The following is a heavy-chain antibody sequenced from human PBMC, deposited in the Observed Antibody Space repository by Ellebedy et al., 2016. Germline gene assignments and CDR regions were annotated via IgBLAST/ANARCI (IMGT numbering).Heavy chain of an antibody. Sequence: SETLSLTCTVSGGSISSYYWSWIRQPPGKGLEWIGYIYYSGSTNYNPSLKSRVTISVDTSKNQFSLKLSSVTAADTAVYYCASRYCSSTSCYRAFDYWGQGTLVTVSS. CDR2: IYYSGST. D-gene: IGHD2-2*02. CDR3: ASRYCSSTSCYRAFDY. V-gene: IGHV4-59*01. J-gene: IGHJ4*02. CDR1: GGSISSYY.